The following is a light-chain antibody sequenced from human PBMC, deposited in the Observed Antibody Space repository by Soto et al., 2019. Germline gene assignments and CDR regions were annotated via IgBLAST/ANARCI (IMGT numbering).Light chain of an antibody. CDR1: QSISNW. CDR2: KAS. Sequence: DIQMTQSPSTRSASVVDRVTITCRASQSISNWLAWYQQKPGKAPKLLIYKASSLESGAPSRFSGSGSGTEFTLTISSLQPDDFATYYCQQYNPYRASGQGTNADIK. J-gene: IGKJ1*01. V-gene: IGKV1-5*03. CDR3: QQYNPYRA.